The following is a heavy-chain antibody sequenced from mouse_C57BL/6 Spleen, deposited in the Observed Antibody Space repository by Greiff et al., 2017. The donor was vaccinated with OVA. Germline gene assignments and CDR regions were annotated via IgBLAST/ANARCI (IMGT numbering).Heavy chain of an antibody. CDR1: GFTFSSYT. CDR3: ARHVEPTRVTTGFAY. D-gene: IGHD2-9*01. Sequence: EVKLMESGGGLVKPGGSLTLSCAASGFTFSSYTLSWVRQTPEKRLEWVATISGGGGNTYYPDSVQGRFTISSDNAKNTLYLQMSSLRSEDTALYYCARHVEPTRVTTGFAYWGQGTLVTVSA. CDR2: ISGGGGNT. V-gene: IGHV5-9*01. J-gene: IGHJ3*01.